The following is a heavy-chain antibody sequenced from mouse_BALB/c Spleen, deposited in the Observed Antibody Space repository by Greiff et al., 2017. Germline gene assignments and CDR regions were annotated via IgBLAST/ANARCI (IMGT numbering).Heavy chain of an antibody. CDR2: INPGSGGT. D-gene: IGHD2-4*01. CDR1: GYAFTNYL. V-gene: IGHV1-54*01. J-gene: IGHJ4*01. Sequence: QVQLKQSGAELVRPGTSVKVSCKASGYAFTNYLIEWVKQRPGQGLEWIGVINPGSGGTNYNEKFKGKATLTADKSSSTAYMQLSSLTSDDSAVYFCARFDYDGGGAMDYWGQGTSVTVSS. CDR3: ARFDYDGGGAMDY.